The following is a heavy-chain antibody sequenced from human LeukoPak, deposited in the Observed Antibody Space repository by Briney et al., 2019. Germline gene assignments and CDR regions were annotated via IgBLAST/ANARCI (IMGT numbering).Heavy chain of an antibody. CDR1: GDSVSSNTAT. CDR2: TYYRSKWYN. CDR3: ARTSEGNFAY. Sequence: SQTLSLTCAISGDSVSSNTATWNWIRQSPSRGLEWLGRTYYRSKWYNDYAVSVKSRITINPTTYKHQFSLQLNSVPPEDTAVYYCARTSEGNFAYRGQGTLVTASS. J-gene: IGHJ4*02. V-gene: IGHV6-1*01. D-gene: IGHD3-10*01.